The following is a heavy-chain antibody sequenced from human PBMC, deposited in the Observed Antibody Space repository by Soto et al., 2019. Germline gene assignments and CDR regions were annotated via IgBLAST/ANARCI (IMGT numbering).Heavy chain of an antibody. CDR1: GFTFSIHW. V-gene: IGHV3-74*01. Sequence: EVHLVESGGGLVQPGGSLRLSWAASGFTFSIHWMHWVRQVPGKGLVWVSRINGDGTSTGYADSVKGRFTISRDNAENTLYLQMNSVRAEDTGVYYCAKDGRGSGSHYNSFGYWGQGTLVTVSS. CDR3: AKDGRGSGSHYNSFGY. CDR2: INGDGTST. D-gene: IGHD3-10*01. J-gene: IGHJ4*02.